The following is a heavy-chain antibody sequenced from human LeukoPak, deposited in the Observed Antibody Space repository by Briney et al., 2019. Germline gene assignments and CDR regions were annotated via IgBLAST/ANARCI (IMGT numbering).Heavy chain of an antibody. Sequence: PGGSLRLSCAASGFTFSSYAMSWVRQAPGKGLEWVSAISGSGGSTYYADSVKGRFTISRDNSKNTLYLQMNSLKTEDTAVYFCTTEGYSYGYHAFAMWGQGTMVTVSS. D-gene: IGHD5-18*01. CDR3: TTEGYSYGYHAFAM. J-gene: IGHJ3*02. V-gene: IGHV3-23*01. CDR1: GFTFSSYA. CDR2: ISGSGGST.